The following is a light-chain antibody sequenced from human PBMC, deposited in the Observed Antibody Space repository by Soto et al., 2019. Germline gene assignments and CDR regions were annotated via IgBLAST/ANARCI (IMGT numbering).Light chain of an antibody. CDR2: DAY. CDR1: SIISRF. V-gene: IGKV1-5*01. Sequence: IQMTQCPSTLSASXGDRVPIPCRARSIISRFLARYQQKPGXAPTLLIYDAYSWETGVPSRFSVSGSGKEFTLTISSLQPEDLATYYCQQYRTFGQGTKVDIK. J-gene: IGKJ1*01. CDR3: QQYRT.